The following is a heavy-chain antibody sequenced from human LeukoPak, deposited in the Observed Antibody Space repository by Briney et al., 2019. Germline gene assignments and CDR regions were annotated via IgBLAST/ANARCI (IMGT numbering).Heavy chain of an antibody. D-gene: IGHD3-3*01. V-gene: IGHV3-23*01. CDR2: ISHDGMNA. CDR3: AKTGRVLRFLEWLDY. CDR1: GLHFSGTA. Sequence: GGSLRLSCAASGLHFSGTAMSWVRQAPGKGLEWVSAISHDGMNAYYADSVKGRFTISRDNSKNTLYLQMNSLRAEDTAVYYCAKTGRVLRFLEWLDYWGQGTLVTVSS. J-gene: IGHJ4*02.